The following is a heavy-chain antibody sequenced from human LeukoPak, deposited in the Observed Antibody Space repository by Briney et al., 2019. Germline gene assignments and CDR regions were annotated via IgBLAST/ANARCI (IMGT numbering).Heavy chain of an antibody. CDR2: IYGGGST. CDR3: ARAPNGDYDPHPFDY. Sequence: GGSLRLSCAASGFTVSSSYMNWVRQAPGKGLEWVSLIYGGGSTYHADSVKGRFTISRDNSKNTLYLQMNSLRAEDTAVYYCARAPNGDYDPHPFDYGGQEPLVTVST. D-gene: IGHD4-17*01. V-gene: IGHV3-53*01. CDR1: GFTVSSSY. J-gene: IGHJ4*02.